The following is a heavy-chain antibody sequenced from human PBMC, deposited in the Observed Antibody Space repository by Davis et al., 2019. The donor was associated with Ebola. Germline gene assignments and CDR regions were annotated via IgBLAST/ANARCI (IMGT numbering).Heavy chain of an antibody. CDR1: GYSISSGYY. V-gene: IGHV4-38-2*02. CDR3: ARGDDDYGDVFDY. Sequence: SETLSLTCTVSGYSISSGYYWGWIRQPPGKGLEWIGSIYHSGSTYYNPSLKSRVTISVDTSKNQFSLKLNSVTAADTAIYYCARGDDDYGDVFDYWGQGTLVTVSS. J-gene: IGHJ4*02. CDR2: IYHSGST. D-gene: IGHD4-17*01.